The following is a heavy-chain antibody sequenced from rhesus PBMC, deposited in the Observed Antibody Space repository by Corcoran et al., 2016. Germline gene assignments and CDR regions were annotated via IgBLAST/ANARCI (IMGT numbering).Heavy chain of an antibody. CDR2: IYGSGSST. D-gene: IGHD2-39*02. Sequence: QLQLQESGPGLVKPSETLSVTCAVSGGSISSSYWSWIRQAPGKGLEWIGYIYGSGSSTNYNPSLKSRVTRSVDTSKNQLALKLSSVTAADTAVYYCASDRGDASGVFDYWGQGVLVTVSS. CDR3: ASDRGDASGVFDY. CDR1: GGSISSSY. V-gene: IGHV4-169*02. J-gene: IGHJ4*01.